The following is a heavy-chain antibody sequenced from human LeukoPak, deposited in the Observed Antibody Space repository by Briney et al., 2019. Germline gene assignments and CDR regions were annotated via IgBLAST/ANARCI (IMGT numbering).Heavy chain of an antibody. Sequence: GGSLRLSCAVSGFTFDDYGVSWVRQAPGKGLEWVSGINWNGGSTGYADSMKGRFTISRDNAKKSVYLKMNSLRDEDTALYYCARDYCGGDCYPFDYWGQGTLVTVSS. V-gene: IGHV3-20*04. D-gene: IGHD2-21*02. CDR2: INWNGGST. J-gene: IGHJ4*02. CDR3: ARDYCGGDCYPFDY. CDR1: GFTFDDYG.